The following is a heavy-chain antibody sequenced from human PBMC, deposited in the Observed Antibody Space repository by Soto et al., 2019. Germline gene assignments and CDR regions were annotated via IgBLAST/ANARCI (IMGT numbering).Heavy chain of an antibody. D-gene: IGHD3-3*01. Sequence: PSETLSLTCAFYGGSFSGYYWIWIRQPPGEGLEWIGEINHSGSTNYNPSLKSRVTISVDTSKNQFSLKLSSVTAADTAVYYCARFVGVVIRGVYYYCGMDVWGQGTTVTVSS. CDR3: ARFVGVVIRGVYYYCGMDV. CDR2: INHSGST. CDR1: GGSFSGYY. J-gene: IGHJ6*02. V-gene: IGHV4-34*01.